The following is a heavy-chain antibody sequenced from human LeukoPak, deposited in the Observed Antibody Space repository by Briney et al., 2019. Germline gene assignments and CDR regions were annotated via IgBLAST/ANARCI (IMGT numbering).Heavy chain of an antibody. CDR2: INNSGRT. CDR3: GSSEAASEGDY. CDR1: GGSFSGYY. V-gene: IGHV4-34*01. Sequence: GTLSLTCAVSGGSFSGYYWSWIRQPPGEGLEWVGGINNSGRTNYNPSLQSRVTISVDESKNQFSLKLISVSDADTAVSYCGSSEAASEGDYWGQGTPVTVSS. J-gene: IGHJ4*02. D-gene: IGHD2-15*01.